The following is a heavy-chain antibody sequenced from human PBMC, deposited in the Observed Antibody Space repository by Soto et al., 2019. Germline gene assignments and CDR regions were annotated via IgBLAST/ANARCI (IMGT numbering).Heavy chain of an antibody. CDR3: ARDVGV. J-gene: IGHJ6*04. V-gene: IGHV3-66*01. D-gene: IGHD3-10*01. Sequence: EVQLVESGGGLVQPGGSLRLSCAASGFTVSNNYMSWVRQAPGKGLEWVSVIYXGGXXXXADSVKGRFTISRDNSKNTXXXXXXXXXXXXXAVYYCARDVGVWGRGTTVTVSS. CDR2: IYXGGXX. CDR1: GFTVSNNY.